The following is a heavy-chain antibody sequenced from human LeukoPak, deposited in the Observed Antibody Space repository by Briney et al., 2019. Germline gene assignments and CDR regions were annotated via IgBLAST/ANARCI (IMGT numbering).Heavy chain of an antibody. Sequence: SETLSLTCTVSGGSISSYYWSWIRQPPGKGLEWIGYIHYSGSTNYNPSLESRVTISLDTSKNQFSLKLSSVTAADTAVYYCARVVRGDEEDYWGQGTLVTVSS. CDR2: IHYSGST. V-gene: IGHV4-59*01. J-gene: IGHJ4*02. D-gene: IGHD7-27*01. CDR1: GGSISSYY. CDR3: ARVVRGDEEDY.